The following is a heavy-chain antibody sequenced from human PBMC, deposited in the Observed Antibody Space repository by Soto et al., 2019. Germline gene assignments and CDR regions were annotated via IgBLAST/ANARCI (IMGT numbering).Heavy chain of an antibody. CDR1: GGTFSSYA. V-gene: IGHV1-69*01. CDR2: IIPIFGTA. J-gene: IGHJ5*02. Sequence: QVQLVQSGAEVQKPGSSVKVSCKASGGTFSSYAISWVRQAPGQGLEWMGGIIPIFGTANYAQKFHGRVTCPADESTGAAYMELGSLRSEDTAVYYCARGGSEWAAAANWFDPWGQGPLVTVCS. D-gene: IGHD6-13*01. CDR3: ARGGSEWAAAANWFDP.